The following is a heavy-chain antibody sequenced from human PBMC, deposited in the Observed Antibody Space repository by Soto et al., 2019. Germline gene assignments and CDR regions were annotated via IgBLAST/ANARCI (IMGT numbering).Heavy chain of an antibody. D-gene: IGHD3-10*01. Sequence: QMQLVQSGPEVKKPGTSVKVSCKASGFTFTSSAVQWVRQARGQRLEWIGWIVVGSGNTNYAQKFQERVTITRDMSTSTAYMELSSLRSEDTAVYYCVADLNGVVRGVDYWGQGTLVTVSS. CDR2: IVVGSGNT. CDR3: VADLNGVVRGVDY. V-gene: IGHV1-58*01. CDR1: GFTFTSSA. J-gene: IGHJ4*02.